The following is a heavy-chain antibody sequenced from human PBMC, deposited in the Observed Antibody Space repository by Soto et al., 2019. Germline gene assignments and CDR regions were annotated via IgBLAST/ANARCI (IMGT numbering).Heavy chain of an antibody. J-gene: IGHJ6*02. V-gene: IGHV1-69*02. Sequence: QVQLVQSGAEVKKPGSSVKVSCKASGGTFSSYTISWVRQAPGQGLEWMGRIIPILGIANYAQKFQGRVTITADKSTSTAYMELSSLRSEDTAVYYCARGNKRYYYGMDVWGQGTTVTVSS. CDR3: ARGNKRYYYGMDV. CDR2: IIPILGIA. CDR1: GGTFSSYT.